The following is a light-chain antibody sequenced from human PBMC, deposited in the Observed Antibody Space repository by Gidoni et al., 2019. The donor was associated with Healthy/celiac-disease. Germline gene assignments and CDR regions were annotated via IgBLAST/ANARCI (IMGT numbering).Light chain of an antibody. CDR1: QSASSSY. J-gene: IGKJ3*01. CDR2: GAS. Sequence: EIVLTQSPVTLSLSPGERATLPCRSSQSASSSYLAWYQQKHGQAPRLLIYGASSRATGIPDRLSGSGCGTDFTLTISRLEPEDFAVYYCQQYGSSLFTFGPGTKVEIK. CDR3: QQYGSSLFT. V-gene: IGKV3-20*01.